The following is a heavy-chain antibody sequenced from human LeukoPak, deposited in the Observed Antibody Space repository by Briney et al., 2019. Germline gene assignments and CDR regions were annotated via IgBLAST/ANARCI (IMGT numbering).Heavy chain of an antibody. CDR1: GGSIHSYF. Sequence: SETLSLTCTVSGGSIHSYFWSWIRQPPGKRLEWIGYIYYSGNTNYNPSLKSRVSISVDTSKNQFSLDLTSVTAADTAIYYCTRNADYCLDYWGQGTLVTVSS. CDR2: IYYSGNT. CDR3: TRNADYCLDY. V-gene: IGHV4-59*12. D-gene: IGHD4/OR15-4a*01. J-gene: IGHJ4*02.